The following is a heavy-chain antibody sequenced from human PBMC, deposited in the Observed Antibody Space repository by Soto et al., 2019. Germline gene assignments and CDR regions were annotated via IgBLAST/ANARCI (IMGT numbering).Heavy chain of an antibody. CDR1: GGTFSSYA. CDR3: ASGSCSGGSCYHSWARLDP. V-gene: IGHV1-69*13. D-gene: IGHD2-15*01. CDR2: IIPIFGTA. J-gene: IGHJ5*02. Sequence: ASVKVSCKASGGTFSSYAISWVRQAPGQGLEWMGGIIPIFGTANYAQKFQGRVTITADESTSTAYMELSSLRSEDTAVYYCASGSCSGGSCYHSWARLDPWGQGTLVTVSS.